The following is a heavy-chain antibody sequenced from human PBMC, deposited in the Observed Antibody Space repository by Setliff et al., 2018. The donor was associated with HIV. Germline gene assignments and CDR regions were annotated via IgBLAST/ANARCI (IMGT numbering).Heavy chain of an antibody. CDR2: INHSGST. Sequence: SETMSLTCAVYGGSFSGYYWSWIRQPPGKGLEWIGEINHSGSTNYNPSLKSRVTISVDTSKNQFSLKLSSVTAADTAVYYCARRSDFWSEGDAFDIWGQGTMVTVSS. D-gene: IGHD3-3*01. CDR1: GGSFSGYY. V-gene: IGHV4-34*01. CDR3: ARRSDFWSEGDAFDI. J-gene: IGHJ3*02.